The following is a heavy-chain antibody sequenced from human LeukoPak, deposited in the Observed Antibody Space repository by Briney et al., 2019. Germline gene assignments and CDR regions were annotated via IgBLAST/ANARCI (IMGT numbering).Heavy chain of an antibody. CDR1: GFTFSSYW. Sequence: GGSLRLSCAASGFTFSSYWMSWVRQAPGKGLEWVANIKQDGSEKYYVDSGKGRFTISRDNAKNSLYLQMNSLRAEDTAVYYCARDIEAAGLFLDYWGQGTLVAVSS. J-gene: IGHJ4*02. V-gene: IGHV3-7*01. D-gene: IGHD6-13*01. CDR3: ARDIEAAGLFLDY. CDR2: IKQDGSEK.